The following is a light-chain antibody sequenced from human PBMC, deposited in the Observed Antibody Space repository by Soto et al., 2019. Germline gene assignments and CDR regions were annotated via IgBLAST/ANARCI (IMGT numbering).Light chain of an antibody. V-gene: IGKV1-39*01. CDR1: QSISFY. J-gene: IGKJ3*01. CDR2: AAS. Sequence: DIQMTQSPSSLSAYVGDRVTISCRASQSISFYLNWYRQRPGKAPERLIYAASTLHHGVPSRFSGRGSGTDFTLTITTLQPEDFATYYCQQIYTTPRFTFGPGPKVDV. CDR3: QQIYTTPRFT.